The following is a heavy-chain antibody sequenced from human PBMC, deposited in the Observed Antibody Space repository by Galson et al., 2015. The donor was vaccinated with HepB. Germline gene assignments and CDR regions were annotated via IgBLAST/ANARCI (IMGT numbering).Heavy chain of an antibody. V-gene: IGHV1-18*01. CDR2: ISGYSGDA. CDR3: ARARYSSSPPDY. D-gene: IGHD2-15*01. Sequence: SVKVSCKASGYSFTNYGVSWVRRAPGQGLEWMGWISGYSGDANYAQNLQGRVTMTTETSTNTAYLELKSLKSDDTALYYCARARYSSSPPDYWGQGTLDTVSS. CDR1: GYSFTNYG. J-gene: IGHJ4*02.